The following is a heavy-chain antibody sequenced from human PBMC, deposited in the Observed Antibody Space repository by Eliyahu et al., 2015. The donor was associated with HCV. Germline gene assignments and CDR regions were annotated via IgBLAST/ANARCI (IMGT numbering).Heavy chain of an antibody. Sequence: QVQVVQSGAEVKKPGASVKVSCQASEDTFTNNYIPWXRQAPGQGLEWMGIINPSGDKTIYAQKFQARITLTRDTSTSTVSMEMTRLTPEDTAVYYCAADYYGSGSFEGDWGQGTLVTVSS. D-gene: IGHD3-10*01. CDR3: AADYYGSGSFEGD. CDR1: EDTFTNNY. J-gene: IGHJ4*02. CDR2: INPSGDKT. V-gene: IGHV1-46*01.